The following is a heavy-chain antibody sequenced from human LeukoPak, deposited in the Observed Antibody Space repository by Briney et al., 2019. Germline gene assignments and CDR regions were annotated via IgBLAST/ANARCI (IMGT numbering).Heavy chain of an antibody. Sequence: KSSETLSLTCAVYGGSFSGYYWSWIRQPPGKGLEWIGEINHSGSTNYNPSLKSRVTISVDTSKNQFSLKLSSVTAADTAVYYCASLGGQLPSYNWFDPWGRGTLVTVSS. J-gene: IGHJ5*02. CDR3: ASLGGQLPSYNWFDP. CDR2: INHSGST. V-gene: IGHV4-34*01. D-gene: IGHD2-2*01. CDR1: GGSFSGYY.